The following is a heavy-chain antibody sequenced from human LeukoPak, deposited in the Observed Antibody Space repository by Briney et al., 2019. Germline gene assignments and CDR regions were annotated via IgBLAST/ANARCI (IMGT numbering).Heavy chain of an antibody. CDR2: IYSGGST. CDR1: GFTVSSNY. V-gene: IGHV3-53*04. CDR3: AREKRLLWFGELLGDAFDI. Sequence: GGSLRLSCAASGFTVSSNYMSWVRQAPGKGLEWVSVIYSGGSTYYADSVKGRFTISRHNSKNTLYLQMNSLRAEDTAAYYCAREKRLLWFGELLGDAFDIWGQGTMVTVSS. J-gene: IGHJ3*02. D-gene: IGHD3-10*01.